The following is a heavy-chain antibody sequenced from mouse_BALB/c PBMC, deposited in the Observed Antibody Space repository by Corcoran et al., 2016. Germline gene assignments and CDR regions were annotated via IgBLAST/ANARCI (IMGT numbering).Heavy chain of an antibody. CDR1: GYTFTNYG. J-gene: IGHJ3*01. CDR3: ANYYGSSFAY. V-gene: IGHV9-3-1*01. CDR2: INTDTGEP. Sequence: QIQLVQSGPELKKPGETVKISCKASGYTFTNYGMNWVKQPPGKGLKWMGWINTDTGEPTYASDFKVRFAFSLETSASTAYFQINNLKNEDTATYFWANYYGSSFAYWGQGTLVTVSA. D-gene: IGHD1-1*01.